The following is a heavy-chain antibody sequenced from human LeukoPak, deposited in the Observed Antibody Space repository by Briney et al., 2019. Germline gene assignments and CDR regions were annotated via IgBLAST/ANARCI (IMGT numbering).Heavy chain of an antibody. CDR2: IWYDGSNK. D-gene: IGHD6-13*01. CDR3: ATQTGYIAAAGTAVDY. V-gene: IGHV3-33*01. Sequence: PGGSLRLSCAASGFTFSSYGMHWVRQAPGKGLEWVAVIWYDGSNKYYADSVKGRFTISRDNSKNTLYLQMNSLRAEDTAVYYCATQTGYIAAAGTAVDYWGQGTLVTVSS. J-gene: IGHJ4*02. CDR1: GFTFSSYG.